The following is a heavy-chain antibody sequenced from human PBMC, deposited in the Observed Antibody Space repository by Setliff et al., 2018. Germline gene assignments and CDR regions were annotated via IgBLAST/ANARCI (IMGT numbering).Heavy chain of an antibody. CDR2: IYSSGST. Sequence: PSETLSLTCTVSGGSISSGSYYWSWIRQPAGKGLEWIGHIYSSGSTNYNPSLKSRVTISVDTSKNQFSLKLTSVTAADTAVYYCATTSGWYPYFAYWGQGTLVTVSS. J-gene: IGHJ4*02. V-gene: IGHV4-61*09. CDR1: GGSISSGSYY. D-gene: IGHD6-19*01. CDR3: ATTSGWYPYFAY.